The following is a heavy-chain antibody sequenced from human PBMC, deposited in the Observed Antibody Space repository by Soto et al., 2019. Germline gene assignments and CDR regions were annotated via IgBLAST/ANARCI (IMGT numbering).Heavy chain of an antibody. D-gene: IGHD6-13*01. CDR1: GYTFNTYA. J-gene: IGHJ3*02. CDR3: ARDVGSPGRNGFDI. CDR2: FSVYNGDT. V-gene: IGHV1-18*01. Sequence: QVQLVQSGAEVKKPGASVRVSCTASGYTFNTYAISWVRQAPGQGLEWMGWFSVYNGDTNYAQKLQDRVTMTTDTSTSTAYMELRSLRSDDTAVYYCARDVGSPGRNGFDIWGQGTMVTVSS.